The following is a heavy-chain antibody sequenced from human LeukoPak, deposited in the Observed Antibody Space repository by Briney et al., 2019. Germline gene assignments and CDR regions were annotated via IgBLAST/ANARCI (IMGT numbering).Heavy chain of an antibody. V-gene: IGHV4-59*01. D-gene: IGHD6-19*01. CDR1: GGSISSYY. Sequence: SETLSLTCTVSGGSISSYYWSWIRQPPGKGLEWIGYIYYSGSTNYNPSLKSRVTISVDTSKNQFSLKLSSVTAADTAVYYCARESSGWHDQYFQRWGQGTLVTVSS. J-gene: IGHJ1*01. CDR2: IYYSGST. CDR3: ARESSGWHDQYFQR.